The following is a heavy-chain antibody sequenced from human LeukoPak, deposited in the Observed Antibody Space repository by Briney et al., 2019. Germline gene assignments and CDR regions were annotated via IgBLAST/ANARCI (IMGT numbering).Heavy chain of an antibody. CDR1: GGSFSGYY. V-gene: IGHV4-34*01. J-gene: IGHJ1*01. CDR2: INHSGST. Sequence: PSETLSLTCAVYGGSFSGYYWSWIRQPPGKGLEWIGEINHSGSTNYNPSLKSRVTISVDTSKNQFSLKLSSVTAADTAVYYCARGPTPKGSSWYGGVWWYFQHWGQGTLVTVSS. D-gene: IGHD6-13*01. CDR3: ARGPTPKGSSWYGGVWWYFQH.